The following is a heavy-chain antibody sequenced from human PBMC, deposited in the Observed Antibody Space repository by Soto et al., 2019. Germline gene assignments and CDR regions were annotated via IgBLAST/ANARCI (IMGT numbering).Heavy chain of an antibody. V-gene: IGHV4-39*01. CDR2: IFYSGGT. CDR3: ARQASGYYYGWFDP. Sequence: PSETLSLTCTVSGGSISSGVYYWSWIRQSPGKGLEWIGTIFYSGGTFYTPSLKSRVTMSVDTSNNQFSLKLSSVTAADTAVYYCARQASGYYYGWFDPWGQGTLVTVSS. D-gene: IGHD3-22*01. J-gene: IGHJ5*02. CDR1: GGSISSGVYY.